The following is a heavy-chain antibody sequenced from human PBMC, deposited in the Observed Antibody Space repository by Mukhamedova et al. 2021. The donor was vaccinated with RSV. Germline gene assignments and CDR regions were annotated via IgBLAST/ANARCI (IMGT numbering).Heavy chain of an antibody. J-gene: IGHJ4*02. D-gene: IGHD4-23*01. Sequence: EWLGRTYYRSKWYNEYAVSVTGRITINTDTSKNQFSLQLNSVTPEDTAVYYCARQDGSKFAYWGQGTLVTVSS. V-gene: IGHV6-1*01. CDR2: TYYRSKWYN. CDR3: ARQDGSKFAY.